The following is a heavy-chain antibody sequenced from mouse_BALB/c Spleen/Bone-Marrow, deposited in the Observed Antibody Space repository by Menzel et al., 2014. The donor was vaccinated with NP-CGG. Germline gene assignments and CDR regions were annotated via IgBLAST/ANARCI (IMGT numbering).Heavy chain of an antibody. CDR2: IDPANGNT. J-gene: IGHJ3*01. Sequence: EVKLVESGAELVKPGASVKLSCTASGFNIKDTYMHWVKQRPEQGLEWIGRIDPANGNTKYDPKFQGKATITADTSSNTAYLQPSSLTSEDTAVYYCARSGYGSSLFAYWGQGTLVTVSA. CDR1: GFNIKDTY. D-gene: IGHD1-1*01. CDR3: ARSGYGSSLFAY. V-gene: IGHV14-3*02.